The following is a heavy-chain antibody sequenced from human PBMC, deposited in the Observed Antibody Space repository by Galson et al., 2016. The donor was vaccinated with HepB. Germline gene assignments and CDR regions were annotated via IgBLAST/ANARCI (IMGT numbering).Heavy chain of an antibody. CDR2: LYRDGST. CDR1: GLTVSGDY. J-gene: IGHJ2*01. D-gene: IGHD5-18*01. Sequence: SLRLSCAVSGLTVSGDYMSWVRQAPGKGLEWASVLYRDGSTYYADSVEGRFTISRDNSRNTLYLHMNSLRAEDTAMYYCARADTVMGTYWYFDLWGRGTLVTVSS. CDR3: ARADTVMGTYWYFDL. V-gene: IGHV3-53*01.